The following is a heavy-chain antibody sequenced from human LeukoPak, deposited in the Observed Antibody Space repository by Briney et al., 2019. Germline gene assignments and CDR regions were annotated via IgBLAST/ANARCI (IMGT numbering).Heavy chain of an antibody. CDR2: ISAYNGNT. V-gene: IGHV1-18*01. CDR3: AREGGDSWYYGSGSYPLSSFQH. Sequence: VASVKVSCKASGYTFTSYGISWVRQAPGQGLEWMGWISAYNGNTNYAQKLQGRVTVTTDTSTSTAYMELRSLRSDDTAVYYCAREGGDSWYYGSGSYPLSSFQHWGQGTLVTVSS. D-gene: IGHD3-10*01. J-gene: IGHJ1*01. CDR1: GYTFTSYG.